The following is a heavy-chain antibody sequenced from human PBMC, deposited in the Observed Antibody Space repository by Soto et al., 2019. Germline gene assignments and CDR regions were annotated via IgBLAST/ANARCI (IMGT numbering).Heavy chain of an antibody. J-gene: IGHJ4*02. CDR2: ISNSGSTI. CDR3: ARDGTGYSGYDYVDYFDY. D-gene: IGHD5-12*01. Sequence: QVQLVESGGGLVKPGGSLRLSCAASAFTFSDYYMSWIRQAPGKGLEWVSYISNSGSTIYYADSEKGRLTLSMDNAKNSLYLQMNSLRAEDTAVYYCARDGTGYSGYDYVDYFDYWGQGTLVSVSS. CDR1: AFTFSDYY. V-gene: IGHV3-11*01.